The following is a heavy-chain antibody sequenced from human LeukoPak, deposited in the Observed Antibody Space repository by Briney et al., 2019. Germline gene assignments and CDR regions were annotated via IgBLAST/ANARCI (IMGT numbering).Heavy chain of an antibody. CDR1: GFTFSSYS. J-gene: IGHJ6*03. Sequence: GGALRLPCAASGFTFSSYSMNWVRQAPGKGLEWVSSISSSSSYIYYADSVKGRFTISRDNAKNSLYLQMNSLRAEDTAVYYCARDYYGSGQYMDVWGKGTTVTVSS. CDR2: ISSSSSYI. D-gene: IGHD3-10*01. V-gene: IGHV3-21*01. CDR3: ARDYYGSGQYMDV.